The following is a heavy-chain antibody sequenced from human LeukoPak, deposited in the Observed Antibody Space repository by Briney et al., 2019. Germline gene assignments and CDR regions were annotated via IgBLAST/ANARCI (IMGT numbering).Heavy chain of an antibody. D-gene: IGHD2-15*01. CDR1: GGSFSGYY. CDR3: ARGANFYYYGMDV. V-gene: IGHV4-34*01. J-gene: IGHJ6*02. CDR2: INHSGST. Sequence: PSETLSLTCAVYGGSFSGYYWSWIRQPPGKGLEWIGEINHSGSTNYNPSLKSRATISVDTSKNQFSLKLSSVTAADTAVYYCARGANFYYYGMDVWGQGTTVTVSS.